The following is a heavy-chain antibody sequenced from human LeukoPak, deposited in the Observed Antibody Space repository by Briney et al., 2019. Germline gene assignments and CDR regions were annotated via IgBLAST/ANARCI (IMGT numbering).Heavy chain of an antibody. CDR3: ARGGYDFWSGQTFDY. Sequence: SETLSLTCEVNGGSFNGYHWTWIRQSPGKGLEWIGEINHSGSTNYNPSLKSRVTISVDTSKNQFSLKVSSVTAADTAVYYCARGGYDFWSGQTFDYWGQGTLVTVSS. J-gene: IGHJ4*02. V-gene: IGHV4-34*01. CDR1: GGSFNGYH. D-gene: IGHD3-3*01. CDR2: INHSGST.